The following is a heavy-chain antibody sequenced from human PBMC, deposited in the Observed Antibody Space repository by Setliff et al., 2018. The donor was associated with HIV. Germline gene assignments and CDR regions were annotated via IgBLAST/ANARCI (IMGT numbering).Heavy chain of an antibody. CDR3: ARGLSFYDPGGFDY. V-gene: IGHV4-4*09. J-gene: IGHJ4*02. D-gene: IGHD3-22*01. Sequence: TSETLSLTCTVSGGSISSYYWSWIRQPPGKGLEWIGYIYTSGSTNYNPSLKSRVTISVDTSKNQFSLKLSSVTAADTAVYYCARGLSFYDPGGFDYWGQGTLVTAPQ. CDR2: IYTSGST. CDR1: GGSISSYY.